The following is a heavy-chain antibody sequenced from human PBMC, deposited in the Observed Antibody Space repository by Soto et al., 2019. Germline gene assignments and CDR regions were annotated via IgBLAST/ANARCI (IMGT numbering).Heavy chain of an antibody. J-gene: IGHJ4*02. D-gene: IGHD1-1*01. V-gene: IGHV3-30*04. Sequence: QVQLVESGGGVVQPGRSLRLSCAASGFTFSSYAMNWVRQAPGQGLEWVGVISHDGGTTHYADYVKGRFTISRDNSTSAVNLQMNSMRHEDTAFYHCARDRERNSWNKVVDDWGQGTMVTVSS. CDR3: ARDRERNSWNKVVDD. CDR2: ISHDGGTT. CDR1: GFTFSSYA.